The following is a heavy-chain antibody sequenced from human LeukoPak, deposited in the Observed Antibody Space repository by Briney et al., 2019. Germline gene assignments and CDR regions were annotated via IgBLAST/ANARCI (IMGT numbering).Heavy chain of an antibody. Sequence: PGGSLRLSCGASGFTLSDHYMDWVRQAPGKGLEWVGRSRDKANSYSTEYAASVKGRFTISRDDSKNSLYLRMNSLKTEDTAVYYCAPLSPIDWGQGTLVTVSS. CDR1: GFTLSDHY. CDR3: APLSPID. J-gene: IGHJ4*02. CDR2: SRDKANSYST. V-gene: IGHV3-72*01. D-gene: IGHD2-21*01.